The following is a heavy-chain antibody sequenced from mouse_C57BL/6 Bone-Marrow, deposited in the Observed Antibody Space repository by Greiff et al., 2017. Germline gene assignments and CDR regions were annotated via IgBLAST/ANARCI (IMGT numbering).Heavy chain of an antibody. CDR2: INPGSGGT. CDR3: ARCDYDYAMDY. Sequence: VQLQQSGAELVRPGTSVKVSCKASGYAFTNYLIEWVKQRPGQGLEWIGVINPGSGGTNYNEKFKGKATLTAAKSSSTAYMQLSSLTSEDSAVYCCARCDYDYAMDYWGQGTSVTVSS. V-gene: IGHV1-54*01. J-gene: IGHJ4*01. D-gene: IGHD2-4*01. CDR1: GYAFTNYL.